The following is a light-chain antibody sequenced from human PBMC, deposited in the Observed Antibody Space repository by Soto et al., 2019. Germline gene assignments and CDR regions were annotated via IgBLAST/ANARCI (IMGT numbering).Light chain of an antibody. CDR1: SSDIGDYDY. CDR3: CSYTDIALDVV. J-gene: IGLJ2*01. CDR2: DVT. V-gene: IGLV2-14*01. Sequence: ALTQPASVSGSPGQSITISCTGTSSDIGDYDYVSWYQHLPGKAPKLLIFDVTHRPSGVSDRFSGSKSGNTASLTISGVRPEDEADYYCCSYTDIALDVVFGGGTKLTVL.